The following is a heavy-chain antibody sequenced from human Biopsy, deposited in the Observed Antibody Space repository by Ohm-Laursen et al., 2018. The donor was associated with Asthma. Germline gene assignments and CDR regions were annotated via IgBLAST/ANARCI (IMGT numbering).Heavy chain of an antibody. J-gene: IGHJ4*02. D-gene: IGHD5-24*01. CDR1: GYTFRSYG. CDR3: ARHPYNFGGFDY. Sequence: GASGKVSCKAFGYTFRSYGVSWVRQAPGQGLEWMGWISPFTGDTHFGQKFQGRVTMTTDTSTDTAYMELSSLRSDDTAVYYCARHPYNFGGFDYWGQGSLVLVSS. CDR2: ISPFTGDT. V-gene: IGHV1-18*04.